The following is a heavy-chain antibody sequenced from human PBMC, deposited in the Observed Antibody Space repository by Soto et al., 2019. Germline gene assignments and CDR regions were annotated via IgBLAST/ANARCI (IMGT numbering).Heavy chain of an antibody. CDR2: AYHNGLT. D-gene: IGHD6-13*01. CDR3: ARDAAVPGESDRFDY. CDR1: GDSVTSNVW. J-gene: IGHJ4*02. V-gene: IGHV4-4*02. Sequence: SETLSLTCAVSGDSVTSNVWWSWVRQPPGKGLEWIGEAYHNGLTNYSPSLKSRVSMSVDTSKNEFSLKMTSLTAADTAIYYCARDAAVPGESDRFDYWGQGTLVTVSS.